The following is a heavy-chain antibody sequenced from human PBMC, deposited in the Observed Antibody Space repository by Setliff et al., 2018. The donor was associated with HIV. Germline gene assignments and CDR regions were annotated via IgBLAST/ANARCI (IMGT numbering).Heavy chain of an antibody. Sequence: PSETLSLTCAVSGGSISSTNWWNWVRQAPGKGLEWVGEVYHSGSTTYNPSLKSRVTISVDKSKNQFSLKVSSVTAADTAVYYCARSPGRGLAASIAAFFDYWGQGTLVTVSS. CDR3: ARSPGRGLAASIAAFFDY. CDR2: VYHSGST. V-gene: IGHV4-4*02. J-gene: IGHJ4*02. D-gene: IGHD6-6*01. CDR1: GGSISSTNW.